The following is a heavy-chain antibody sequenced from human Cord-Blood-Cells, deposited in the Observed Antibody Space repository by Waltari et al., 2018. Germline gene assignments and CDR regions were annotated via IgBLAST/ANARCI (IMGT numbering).Heavy chain of an antibody. CDR2: INPGGGST. CDR3: ARDLLGRRGDY. V-gene: IGHV1-46*01. CDR1: GYTFTSYY. D-gene: IGHD3-10*01. Sequence: QVQLVQSGAEVKKPGASVKVSCKASGYTFTSYYMHWVRQAPGQGLEWMGIINPGGGSTSYAQKFQGRVTMTRDTSTSTVYMELSSLRSEDTAVYYCARDLLGRRGDYWGQGTLVTVSS. J-gene: IGHJ4*02.